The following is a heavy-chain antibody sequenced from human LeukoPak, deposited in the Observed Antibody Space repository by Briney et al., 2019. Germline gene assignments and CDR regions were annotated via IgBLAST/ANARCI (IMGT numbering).Heavy chain of an antibody. J-gene: IGHJ6*03. CDR2: ISGSSSYI. D-gene: IGHD3-10*01. CDR3: ARGEYGSGSFRTDYYYMDV. CDR1: GFTFSSYS. V-gene: IGHV3-21*01. Sequence: GGSLRLSCAASGFTFSSYSMNWVRQAPGKGLEWVSFISGSSSYIYYADSVKGRFTISRDNAENSLYLQMNSLRAEDTAVYYCARGEYGSGSFRTDYYYMDVWGKGTTVTISS.